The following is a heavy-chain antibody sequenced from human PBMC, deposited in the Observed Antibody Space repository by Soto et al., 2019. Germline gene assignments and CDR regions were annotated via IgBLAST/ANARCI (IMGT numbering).Heavy chain of an antibody. D-gene: IGHD1-26*01. Sequence: SETLSLTCTVSGGSISSYYWSWIRQPPGKGLEWIGYIYYSGSTNYNPSLKSRVTISVDTSKNQFPLKLSSVTAADTAVYYCARGSGRLSWFDPWGQGTLVTVSS. CDR2: IYYSGST. CDR1: GGSISSYY. V-gene: IGHV4-59*01. CDR3: ARGSGRLSWFDP. J-gene: IGHJ5*02.